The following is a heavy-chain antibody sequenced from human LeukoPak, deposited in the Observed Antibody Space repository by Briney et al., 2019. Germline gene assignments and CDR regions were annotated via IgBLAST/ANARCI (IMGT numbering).Heavy chain of an antibody. CDR3: ARHSPYSGSYGY. J-gene: IGHJ4*02. CDR1: GYTLTELS. D-gene: IGHD1-26*01. CDR2: FDPEDGET. V-gene: IGHV1-24*01. Sequence: ASVKVSCKVSGYTLTELSMHWVRQAPGRGLEWMGGFDPEDGETIYAQKFQGRVTMTEDTSTDTAYMELSSPRSEDTAVYYCARHSPYSGSYGYWGQGTLVTVSS.